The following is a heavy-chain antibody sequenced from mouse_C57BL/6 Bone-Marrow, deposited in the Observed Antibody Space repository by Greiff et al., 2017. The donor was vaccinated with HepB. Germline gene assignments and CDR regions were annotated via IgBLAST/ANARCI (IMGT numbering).Heavy chain of an antibody. V-gene: IGHV5-6*01. CDR3: ARRRQIRMDY. Sequence: DVHLVESGGDLVKPGGSLKLSCAASGFTFSSYGMSWVRQTPDKRLEWVATISSGGSYTYYPDSVKGRFLISRDNAKNTLYLQMSSLKSEDTAMYYCARRRQIRMDYWGQGTAGTVSS. J-gene: IGHJ4*01. CDR2: ISSGGSYT. D-gene: IGHD3-2*02. CDR1: GFTFSSYG.